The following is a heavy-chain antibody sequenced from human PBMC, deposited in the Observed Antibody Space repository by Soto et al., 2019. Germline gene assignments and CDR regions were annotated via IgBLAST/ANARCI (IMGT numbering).Heavy chain of an antibody. D-gene: IGHD4-17*01. CDR3: AKDPDYCDYARGSIDY. CDR1: GFTFSSYG. V-gene: IGHV3-30*18. Sequence: QVQLVASGGGVVQPGRSLRLSCAASGFTFSSYGMHWVRQAPGKGLEWVAVISYDGSNKYYADSVKGRFTISRDNSKNTLYLQMNSLRAEDTAVYYCAKDPDYCDYARGSIDYWGQGTLVTVSS. J-gene: IGHJ4*02. CDR2: ISYDGSNK.